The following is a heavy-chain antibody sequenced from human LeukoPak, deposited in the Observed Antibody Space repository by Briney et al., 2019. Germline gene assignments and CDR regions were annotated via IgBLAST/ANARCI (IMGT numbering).Heavy chain of an antibody. J-gene: IGHJ3*02. CDR1: GGSISSYY. V-gene: IGHV4-59*01. CDR2: NYYSGST. CDR3: ASLLMVYAWVPDDAFDI. D-gene: IGHD2-8*01. Sequence: PSETLSLTCTVSGGSISSYYWSWIRQPPGKGLEWIGYNYYSGSTNYNPSLKSRVTISVDTSKNQFSLKLSSVTAADTAVYYCASLLMVYAWVPDDAFDIWGQGTMVTVSS.